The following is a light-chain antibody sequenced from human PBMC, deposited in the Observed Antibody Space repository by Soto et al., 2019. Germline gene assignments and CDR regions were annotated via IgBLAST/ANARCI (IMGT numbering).Light chain of an antibody. CDR3: QQYHNWPLT. CDR2: DAS. Sequence: EIVLTQSPATLSVSPGERATLSCRASQSISSNLAWYQQKPGQVPRPLIYDASTRAAGIPTGFSGSGSGTEFTLTIGSLQSEDFAIYYCQQYHNWPLTLGGGTKVEIK. CDR1: QSISSN. V-gene: IGKV3-15*01. J-gene: IGKJ4*01.